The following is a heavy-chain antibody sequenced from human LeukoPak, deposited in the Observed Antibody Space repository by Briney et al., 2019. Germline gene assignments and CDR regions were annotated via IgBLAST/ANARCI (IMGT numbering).Heavy chain of an antibody. Sequence: GGSLRLSCSASGFTFSSYVMHWVRQAPGQGLEYVSGINSDGGDTSYTASVKGRFTVSRDNSENTLYLQMCSLRPEDTAVYYCAVQSFDYWGQGTLVTVSS. CDR2: INSDGGDT. CDR3: AVQSFDY. CDR1: GFTFSSYV. V-gene: IGHV3-64D*06. J-gene: IGHJ4*02.